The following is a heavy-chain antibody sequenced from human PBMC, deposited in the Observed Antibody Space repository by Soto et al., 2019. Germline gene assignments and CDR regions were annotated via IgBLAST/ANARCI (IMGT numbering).Heavy chain of an antibody. J-gene: IGHJ5*02. CDR3: TRAYQLLVHNRFEL. CDR2: MNPNSGGT. Sequence: GASVKVSCKASGYIFTNYDINWVRQAPGQGLEWMGWMNPNSGGTGYAQKFQGRVTMTRDTSISTAYMELSSLRSEDTAVYYCTRAYQLLVHNRFELWGQGALVTVSS. CDR1: GYIFTNYD. D-gene: IGHD2-2*01. V-gene: IGHV1-8*01.